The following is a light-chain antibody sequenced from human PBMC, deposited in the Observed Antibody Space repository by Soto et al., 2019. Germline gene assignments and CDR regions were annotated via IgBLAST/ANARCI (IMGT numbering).Light chain of an antibody. CDR3: QQYDNWPPIT. J-gene: IGKJ5*01. V-gene: IGKV3-15*01. CDR1: QSVSSN. Sequence: EIMITQSPATLSVSPGERATLSCRASQSVSSNLAWYQQKHGQAPRLLIYGASTRATGIPARFSGSGSGTEFTLTISSLQSEDFAVYYCQQYDNWPPITVGQGTRLEIK. CDR2: GAS.